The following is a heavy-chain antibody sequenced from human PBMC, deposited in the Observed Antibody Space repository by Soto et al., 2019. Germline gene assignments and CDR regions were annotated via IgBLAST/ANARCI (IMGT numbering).Heavy chain of an antibody. CDR3: TASPY. V-gene: IGHV3-73*01. CDR2: IRSKTNNYVT. CDR1: GFTFSAAA. J-gene: IGHJ4*02. Sequence: GGSLRLSCVGSGFTFSAAAIHWVRQAPGQGLEWIGRIRSKTNNYVTAYSASVEGRFTLSRDDSRNTTYLEMQSLRVEDTAVYFCTASPYWGQGTLVTVSS.